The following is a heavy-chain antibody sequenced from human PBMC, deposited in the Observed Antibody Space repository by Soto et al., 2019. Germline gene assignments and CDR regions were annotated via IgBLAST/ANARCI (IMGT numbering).Heavy chain of an antibody. Sequence: SETLSLTCTVSGGSISSGGYYWSWIRQHPXKGLEWIGYIYYSGSTYYNPSLKSRVTISVDTSKNQFSLKLSSVTAADTAVYYCARVWSLPYYYDSSGYLYYFDYWGQGTLVTVSS. D-gene: IGHD3-22*01. V-gene: IGHV4-31*03. CDR3: ARVWSLPYYYDSSGYLYYFDY. CDR1: GGSISSGGYY. CDR2: IYYSGST. J-gene: IGHJ4*02.